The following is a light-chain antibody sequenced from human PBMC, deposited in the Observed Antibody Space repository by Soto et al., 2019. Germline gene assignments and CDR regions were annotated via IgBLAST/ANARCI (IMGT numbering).Light chain of an antibody. V-gene: IGKV3-11*01. CDR1: QRISSY. Sequence: IVLTQSPATLSLSPGDRATLSCRASQRISSYLAWYQQKPGQAPRLFIYDASNRATGIPARFSGSGSGTDFTLTIGSLEPEDFAVYYCQQRSEWPITFGQGTRLEIK. CDR2: DAS. CDR3: QQRSEWPIT. J-gene: IGKJ5*01.